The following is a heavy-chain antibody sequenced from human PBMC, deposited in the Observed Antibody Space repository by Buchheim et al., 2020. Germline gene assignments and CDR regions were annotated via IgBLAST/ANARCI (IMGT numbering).Heavy chain of an antibody. J-gene: IGHJ4*02. Sequence: QVQLVQSGAEVKKPGASVKISCKASGYTFINYYMHWVRQAPGQGLEWMGIINPSGGSTTYAQTFQGRVTMTRDTSTNTVYMELSSLRSEDTAVYYCGRDVLQWELLRGLDYWGQGTL. D-gene: IGHD1-26*01. CDR2: INPSGGST. CDR1: GYTFINYY. V-gene: IGHV1-46*01. CDR3: GRDVLQWELLRGLDY.